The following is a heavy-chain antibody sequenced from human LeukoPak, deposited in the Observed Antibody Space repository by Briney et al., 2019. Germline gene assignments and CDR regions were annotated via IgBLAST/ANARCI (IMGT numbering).Heavy chain of an antibody. CDR3: ARGRYSYGYAY. J-gene: IGHJ4*02. CDR1: GGSFSGYY. D-gene: IGHD5-18*01. V-gene: IGHV4-34*01. CDR2: INHSGST. Sequence: SETLSLTCAVYGGSFSGYYWSWIRQPPGKGLEWIGEINHSGSTNYNPSLKSRVTISVDTSKNQFSPKLSSVTAADTAVYYCARGRYSYGYAYWGQGTLVTVSS.